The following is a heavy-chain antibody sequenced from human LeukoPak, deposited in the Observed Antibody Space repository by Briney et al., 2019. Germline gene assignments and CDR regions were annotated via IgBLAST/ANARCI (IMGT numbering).Heavy chain of an antibody. D-gene: IGHD3-3*01. J-gene: IGHJ4*02. Sequence: GSSLRLSCAASGFTFSSHNMHWVRQAPGKGLEWVAVVWYDGINNVFADSVKGRFTLSRDNSNNTLFLQINSLRVEDTAVYYCAKDRSGTWSFDYWGQGTLVTVAS. V-gene: IGHV3-33*06. CDR3: AKDRSGTWSFDY. CDR1: GFTFSSHN. CDR2: VWYDGINN.